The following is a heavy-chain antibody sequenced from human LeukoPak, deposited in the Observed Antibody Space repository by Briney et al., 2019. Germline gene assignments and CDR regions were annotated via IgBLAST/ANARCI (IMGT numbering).Heavy chain of an antibody. J-gene: IGHJ4*02. Sequence: SSETLSLTCTVSGGSISSGTYYWSWIRQHPGKGLEWIGHIYYSGSTYFNPSLKSRVAISLDTSKSQLSLMLSSVTAADTAVYYCARQGGGYVWGQGTLVTVSP. CDR3: ARQGGGYV. CDR1: GGSISSGTYY. D-gene: IGHD5-12*01. CDR2: IYYSGST. V-gene: IGHV4-31*03.